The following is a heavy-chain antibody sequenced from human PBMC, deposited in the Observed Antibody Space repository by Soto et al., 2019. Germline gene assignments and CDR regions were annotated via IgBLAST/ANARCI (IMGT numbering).Heavy chain of an antibody. CDR2: IIPIFGTA. D-gene: IGHD6-13*01. V-gene: IGHV1-69*06. CDR3: AREPGIAAAGWFDP. CDR1: GGTFSSYA. J-gene: IGHJ5*02. Sequence: SVKVSCKASGGTFSSYAISWVRQAPGQGLEWMGGIIPIFGTADYAQKFQGRVTIAADKSTSTAYMELSSLRSEDTAVYYCAREPGIAAAGWFDPWGQGTLVTVSS.